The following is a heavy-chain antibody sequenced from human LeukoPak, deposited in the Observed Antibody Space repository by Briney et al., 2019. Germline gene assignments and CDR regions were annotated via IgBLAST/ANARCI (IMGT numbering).Heavy chain of an antibody. CDR1: GYSISSGYY. V-gene: IGHV4-38-2*02. CDR2: IYHSGST. D-gene: IGHD4-23*01. J-gene: IGHJ2*01. Sequence: SETLSLTCAVSGYSISSGYYWGWIRQPPGKGLEWIGSIYHSGSTYYNPSLKSRVTISVDTSKNQFSLKLSSVTAADTAVDYCARDRWFCYVDLWGRGT. CDR3: ARDRWFCYVDL.